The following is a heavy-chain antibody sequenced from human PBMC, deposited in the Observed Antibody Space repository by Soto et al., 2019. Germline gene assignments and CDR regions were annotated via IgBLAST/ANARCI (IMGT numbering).Heavy chain of an antibody. D-gene: IGHD2-2*02. Sequence: QVQLVQSGAEVKKPGSSVKVSCKASGGTFSSYAISWVRQAPGQGLEWMGGIIPIFGTANYAQKFQGRVTITADESTSTAYMERSSLRSEDTAVYYCARDRTRDIVVVPAAIGGDWFDPWGQGTLVTVSS. CDR1: GGTFSSYA. V-gene: IGHV1-69*01. CDR2: IIPIFGTA. CDR3: ARDRTRDIVVVPAAIGGDWFDP. J-gene: IGHJ5*02.